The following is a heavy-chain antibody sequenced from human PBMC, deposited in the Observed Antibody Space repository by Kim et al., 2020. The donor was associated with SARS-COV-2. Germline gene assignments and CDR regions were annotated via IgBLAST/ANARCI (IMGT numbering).Heavy chain of an antibody. D-gene: IGHD3-22*01. CDR3: ARDWRSRHYYDSSGYPGTDI. CDR1: VYTFTSYY. J-gene: IGHJ3*02. V-gene: IGHV1-46*01. Sequence: ASVKVSCKASVYTFTSYYMHWVRQAPGQGLEWMGIINPSGGSTSYAQKFQGRVTMTRDTSTSTVYMELSSLRSEDTAVYYCARDWRSRHYYDSSGYPGTDIWGQGTMVTVSS. CDR2: INPSGGST.